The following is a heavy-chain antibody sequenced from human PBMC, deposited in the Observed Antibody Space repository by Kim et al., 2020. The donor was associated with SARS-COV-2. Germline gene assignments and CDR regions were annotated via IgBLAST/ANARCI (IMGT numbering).Heavy chain of an antibody. J-gene: IGHJ4*02. D-gene: IGHD3-16*01. CDR3: ARDRGGTGAVFDY. CDR1: GLTVSGYY. Sequence: GGSLRLSCAASGLTVSGYYMRWVRQAPGKGLEWVSVIYSGGSTFYADSVKGRFTISRDNSKNTVYLQMNSLRVEDTAVYFCARDRGGTGAVFDYWGQGTL. V-gene: IGHV3-53*01. CDR2: IYSGGST.